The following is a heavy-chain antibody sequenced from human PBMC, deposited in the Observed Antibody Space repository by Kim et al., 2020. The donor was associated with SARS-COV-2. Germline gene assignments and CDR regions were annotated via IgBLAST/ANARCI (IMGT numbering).Heavy chain of an antibody. D-gene: IGHD2-21*02. CDR1: GFTFSVYS. CDR2: ISSSSDSL. CDR3: ARRLVVVTARGSGDAFDT. Sequence: GGSLRLSCAASGFTFSVYSMNWVRQAPGKGLEWVSSISSSSDSLYYAVSVKGRFTISRDNAKNSLYLQMNSLRAEDTAVYYCARRLVVVTARGSGDAFDTWGQGTMVTVSS. V-gene: IGHV3-21*01. J-gene: IGHJ3*02.